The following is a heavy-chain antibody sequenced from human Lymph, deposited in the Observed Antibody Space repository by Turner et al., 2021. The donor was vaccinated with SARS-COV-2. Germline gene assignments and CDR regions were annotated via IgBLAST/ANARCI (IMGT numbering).Heavy chain of an antibody. CDR3: AKGVRGVIIPEAFDI. Sequence: EVQLLESGGGLVQPGGSLRLSCAASGFTFSSYARSWVRQAPGKGLDWVSSISVSGGSTYYADSVKGRFTISRDNSKNTLYLQMNSLRAEDTAVYYCAKGVRGVIIPEAFDIWGQGTMVTISS. V-gene: IGHV3-23*01. J-gene: IGHJ3*02. CDR2: ISVSGGST. D-gene: IGHD3-10*01. CDR1: GFTFSSYA.